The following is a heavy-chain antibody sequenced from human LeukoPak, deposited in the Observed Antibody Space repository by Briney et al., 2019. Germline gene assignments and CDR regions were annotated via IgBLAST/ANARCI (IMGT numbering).Heavy chain of an antibody. CDR2: IYYSGSP. CDR1: GGSISSGDYY. D-gene: IGHD3-9*01. J-gene: IGHJ5*02. V-gene: IGHV4-30-4*01. Sequence: SETLSLTCTVSGGSISSGDYYWSWIRQPPGKGLEWIGYIYYSGSPYYNPSLKSRLTISVDTSKNQFSLKLTSVTAADTAVYYSAILLTGHFDPWGQGTLVTVSS. CDR3: AILLTGHFDP.